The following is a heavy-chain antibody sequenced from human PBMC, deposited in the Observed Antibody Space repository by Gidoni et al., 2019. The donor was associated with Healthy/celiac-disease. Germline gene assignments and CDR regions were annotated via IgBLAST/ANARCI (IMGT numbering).Heavy chain of an antibody. CDR2: IYYGGST. CDR1: GGSISSSSYY. V-gene: IGHV4-39*01. D-gene: IGHD3-22*01. Sequence: QLQLQESGPGLVKPSETLSLTCTVSGGSISSSSYYWGWIRQPPGKGLEWIGSIYYGGSTYYNPSLKSRVTISVDTSKNQFSLKLSSVTAADTAVYYCASRRGYYDSSGYYLEADYWGQGTLVTVSS. J-gene: IGHJ4*02. CDR3: ASRRGYYDSSGYYLEADY.